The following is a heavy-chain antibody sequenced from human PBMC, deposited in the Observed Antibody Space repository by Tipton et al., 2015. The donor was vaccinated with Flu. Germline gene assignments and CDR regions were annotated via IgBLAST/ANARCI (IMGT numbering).Heavy chain of an antibody. CDR2: INPSGGST. CDR3: ARGTGITMVRGVIMTQFDY. CDR1: GYTFTSYY. Sequence: QLVQSGPEVKKPGASVKVSCKASGYTFTSYYMHWVRQAPGQGLEWMGIINPSGGSTSYAQKFQGRVTMTRDTSTSTVYMELSSLRSEDTAVYYCARGTGITMVRGVIMTQFDYWGQGTLVTVSS. V-gene: IGHV1-46*01. D-gene: IGHD3-10*01. J-gene: IGHJ4*02.